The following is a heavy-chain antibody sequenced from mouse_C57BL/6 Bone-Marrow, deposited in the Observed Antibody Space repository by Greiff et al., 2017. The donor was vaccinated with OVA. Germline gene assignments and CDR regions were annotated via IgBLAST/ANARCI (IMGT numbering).Heavy chain of an antibody. CDR3: AMGWDRFAY. D-gene: IGHD3-3*01. Sequence: VQLQQPGAELVMPGASVKLSCKASGYTFTSYWMHWVKQRPGQGLEWIGRIHPSDSDTNYNQKFKGKATLTVDKSSSTAYMQLSSLTSEDSAVYYCAMGWDRFAYWGQGTLVTVSA. J-gene: IGHJ3*01. CDR1: GYTFTSYW. CDR2: IHPSDSDT. V-gene: IGHV1-74*01.